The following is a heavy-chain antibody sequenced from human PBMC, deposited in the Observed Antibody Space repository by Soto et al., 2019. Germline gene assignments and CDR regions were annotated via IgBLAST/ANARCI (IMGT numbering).Heavy chain of an antibody. CDR2: IWSSETNK. D-gene: IGHD5-12*01. CDR3: AMDINEYFDY. J-gene: IGHJ4*02. V-gene: IGHV3-33*01. Sequence: GGSLRLSSAVFGFTFSSYGMHCVRQAPGKRLEWVALIWSSETNKYYADSVKGRFTISRDNSKNTLYLQMNSLRAEDTAVYYCAMDINEYFDYWGQGTLVTV. CDR1: GFTFSSYG.